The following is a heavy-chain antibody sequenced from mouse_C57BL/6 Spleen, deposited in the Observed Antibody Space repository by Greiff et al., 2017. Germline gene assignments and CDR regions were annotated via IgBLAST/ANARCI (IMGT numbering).Heavy chain of an antibody. CDR2: INPNNGGT. D-gene: IGHD1-2*01. CDR1: GYTFTDYN. Sequence: EVKLMESGPELVKPGASVKITCKASGYTFTDYNMDWVKQSHGKSLEWIGDINPNNGGTIYKQKIKGKATLTVDQSSSIAYIELRILTSEDTAVYYCARRYYVYLGAMDYWGQGTSVTVSS. CDR3: ARRYYVYLGAMDY. V-gene: IGHV1-18*01. J-gene: IGHJ4*01.